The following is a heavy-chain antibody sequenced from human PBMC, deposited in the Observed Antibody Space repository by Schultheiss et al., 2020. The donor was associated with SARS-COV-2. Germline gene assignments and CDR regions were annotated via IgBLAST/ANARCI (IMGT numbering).Heavy chain of an antibody. V-gene: IGHV4-38-2*02. CDR2: IYTSGST. CDR3: ARVVGRDGYNHEGHLDY. J-gene: IGHJ4*02. Sequence: SETLSLTCTVSGYSIRSGYYWGWIRQPPGKGLEWIGTIYTSGSTNYNPSLKSRVTMSVDTSKNQFSLKLSSVTAADTAVYYCARVVGRDGYNHEGHLDYWGQGTLVTVSS. D-gene: IGHD5-24*01. CDR1: GYSIRSGYY.